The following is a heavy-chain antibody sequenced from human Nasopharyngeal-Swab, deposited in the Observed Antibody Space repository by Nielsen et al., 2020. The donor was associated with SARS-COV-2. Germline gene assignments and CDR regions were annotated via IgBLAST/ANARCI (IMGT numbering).Heavy chain of an antibody. CDR1: GATFSSYA. D-gene: IGHD5-18*01. J-gene: IGHJ6*02. CDR2: IIPIFGTA. CDR3: AGGGGEELWSKNYYYYGMDV. Sequence: SSVKVSCKASGATFSSYAIRWVRQAPGQGLEWMGGIIPIFGTANYAQKFQGRVTITADESTSTAYMELGSLGAEDTSVYYCAGGGGEELWSKNYYYYGMDVWGQGTTVTVSS. V-gene: IGHV1-69*13.